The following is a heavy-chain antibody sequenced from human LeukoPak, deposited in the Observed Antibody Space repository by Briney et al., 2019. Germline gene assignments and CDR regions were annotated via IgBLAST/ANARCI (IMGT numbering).Heavy chain of an antibody. CDR3: AREGSSSGWRPFDI. J-gene: IGHJ3*02. V-gene: IGHV4-4*07. Sequence: PSETLSLNCSVSGGSISSYYWSWIRQPAGKGLVWIGRINNSWNTNYNTSLESRVTLSPHTSKNQLSLNLSSVTAADTAVYHCAREGSSSGWRPFDISGQRTAVTVSS. D-gene: IGHD6-19*01. CDR1: GGSISSYY. CDR2: INNSWNT.